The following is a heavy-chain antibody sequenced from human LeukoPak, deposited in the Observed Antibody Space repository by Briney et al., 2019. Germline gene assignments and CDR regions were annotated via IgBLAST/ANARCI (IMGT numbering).Heavy chain of an antibody. CDR1: GFTFTVYY. V-gene: IGHV1-2*02. CDR3: VREGNELLSKNFGY. CDR2: INPHSGVT. J-gene: IGHJ4*02. D-gene: IGHD2-21*02. Sequence: GASVKVSCKASGFTFTVYYIHWVRQAPGQGLEWMGYINPHSGVTNSPQKFQGRVTMTTDTSISAAYMELSSLISDDTTMYYCVREGNELLSKNFGYWGQGTLVTVSS.